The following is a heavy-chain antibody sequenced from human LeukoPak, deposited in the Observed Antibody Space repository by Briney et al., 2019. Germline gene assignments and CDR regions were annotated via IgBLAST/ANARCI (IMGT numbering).Heavy chain of an antibody. Sequence: GGSLRLSCATSGFTFRSHAMHWVRQSPGKGLEWVAQIWYDGSNKYYADSVKGRFSVSRDNSKNTLYLQMNSLRAEDTAVYYCAKDPSGSYFDYWGQGTLVTVSS. CDR1: GFTFRSHA. CDR3: AKDPSGSYFDY. V-gene: IGHV3-33*06. J-gene: IGHJ4*02. D-gene: IGHD1-26*01. CDR2: IWYDGSNK.